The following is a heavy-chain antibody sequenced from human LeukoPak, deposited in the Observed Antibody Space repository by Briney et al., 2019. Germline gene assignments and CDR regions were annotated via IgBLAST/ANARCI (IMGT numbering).Heavy chain of an antibody. D-gene: IGHD3-9*01. Sequence: SETLSLTCAVYGGSFSGYYWSWIRQPPGKGLEWIGEINHSGSTNYNPSLKSRATISVGTSKNQFSLKLSSVTAADTAVYYCARGAPLRLRYFDWFTQYYMDVWGKGTTVTVSS. V-gene: IGHV4-34*01. CDR1: GGSFSGYY. CDR3: ARGAPLRLRYFDWFTQYYMDV. CDR2: INHSGST. J-gene: IGHJ6*03.